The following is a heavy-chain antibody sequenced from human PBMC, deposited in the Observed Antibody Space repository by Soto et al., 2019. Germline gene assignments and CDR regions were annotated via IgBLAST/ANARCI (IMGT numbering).Heavy chain of an antibody. Sequence: ASVKVSCKASGGTFSNSASIWVRKAPGQGLEWMGGILPISGTPNYTQKFQGRHMISAAGFSSTAYMELNILRSEDTAVYYCATPPEALDTAMLKGLAHWGQGSLVTVSS. D-gene: IGHD5-18*01. J-gene: IGHJ4*02. CDR2: ILPISGTP. V-gene: IGHV1-69*13. CDR1: GGTFSNSA. CDR3: ATPPEALDTAMLKGLAH.